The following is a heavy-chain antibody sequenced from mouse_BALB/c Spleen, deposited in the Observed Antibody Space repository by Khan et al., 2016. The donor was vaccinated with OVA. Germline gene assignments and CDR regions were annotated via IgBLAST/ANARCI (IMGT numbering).Heavy chain of an antibody. CDR3: TRPHYYGSNCYFDY. V-gene: IGHV5-12-1*01. CDR1: GFAFSSYD. J-gene: IGHJ2*01. CDR2: ISIGGGTT. Sequence: EVELVESGGGLVKPGGSLKLSCAASGFAFSSYDMSWVRQTPEKRLEWVAFISIGGGTTYYPATVKGRFTISRDNAKNTLHLQLNSLKSEDTAMYYCTRPHYYGSNCYFDYWGQGTTLTVSS. D-gene: IGHD1-1*01.